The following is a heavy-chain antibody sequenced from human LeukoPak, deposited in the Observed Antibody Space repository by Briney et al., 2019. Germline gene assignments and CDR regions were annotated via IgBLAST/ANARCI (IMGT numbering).Heavy chain of an antibody. CDR2: IYYSGST. V-gene: IGHV4-59*01. CDR3: ARDSGSYQVDY. CDR1: GGSIRTYY. Sequence: SETLSLTCTVSGGSIRTYYWSWIRQPLGKGLEWIGYIYYSGSTNYNPSLKSRVTISVDTSKNQFSLNLSSVTAADTAVYYCARDSGSYQVDYWGQGTLVTVSS. D-gene: IGHD1-26*01. J-gene: IGHJ4*02.